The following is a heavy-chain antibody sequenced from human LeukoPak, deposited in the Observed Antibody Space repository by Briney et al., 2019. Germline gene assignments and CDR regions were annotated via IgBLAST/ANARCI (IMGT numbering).Heavy chain of an antibody. CDR1: GYSFTSYW. CDR2: IYPGDSDT. V-gene: IGHV5-51*01. CDR3: ARRGYAILTGDNWFDP. J-gene: IGHJ5*02. D-gene: IGHD3-9*01. Sequence: PEESLKISCKGSGYSFTSYWIGWVRQMPGKGLEWMGIIYPGDSDTRYSPSFQGQVTISADKSISTAYLQWSSLKASDTAMYYCARRGYAILTGDNWFDPWGQGTLVTVSS.